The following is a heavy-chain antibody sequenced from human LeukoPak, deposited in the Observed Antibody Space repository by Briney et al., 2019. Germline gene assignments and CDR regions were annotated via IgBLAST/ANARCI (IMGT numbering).Heavy chain of an antibody. J-gene: IGHJ4*02. CDR1: GFTFSSYA. CDR3: ARGLLGAVTSFDY. Sequence: GGSLRLSCAASGFTFSSYAMQRVRQPPGSGPEWVATIKHDGSEKYYGDSVKGRFTLSRDNAYNSLYLQMNSLRAEDTAVYYCARGLLGAVTSFDYWGQGTVVTVSS. D-gene: IGHD3-16*01. CDR2: IKHDGSEK. V-gene: IGHV3-7*04.